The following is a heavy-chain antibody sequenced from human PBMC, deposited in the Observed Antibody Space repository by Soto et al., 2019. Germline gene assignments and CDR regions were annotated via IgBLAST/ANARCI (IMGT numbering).Heavy chain of an antibody. Sequence: GGSLRLSCAASGFTFSSYGMHWVRQAPGKGLEWVAVIWYDGSNKYYADSVKGRFTISRDNSKNTLYLQMNSLRAEDTAVYYCARDTVLEWHPDAFDIWGQGTMVTVSS. CDR1: GFTFSSYG. V-gene: IGHV3-33*01. J-gene: IGHJ3*02. CDR3: ARDTVLEWHPDAFDI. D-gene: IGHD3-3*01. CDR2: IWYDGSNK.